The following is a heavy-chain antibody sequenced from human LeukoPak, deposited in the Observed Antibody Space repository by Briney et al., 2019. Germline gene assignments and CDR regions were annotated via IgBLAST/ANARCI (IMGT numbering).Heavy chain of an antibody. CDR2: INHSGST. J-gene: IGHJ5*02. V-gene: IGHV4-34*01. CDR3: ARRADEGDYLNWFDP. CDR1: GGSFSGYY. D-gene: IGHD4-17*01. Sequence: SETLSLTCAVYGGSFSGYYWSWIRQPPGEGLEWIGEINHSGSTNYNPSLKSRVTISVDTSKNQFSLKLSSVTAADTAVYYCARRADEGDYLNWFDPWGQGTLVTVSS.